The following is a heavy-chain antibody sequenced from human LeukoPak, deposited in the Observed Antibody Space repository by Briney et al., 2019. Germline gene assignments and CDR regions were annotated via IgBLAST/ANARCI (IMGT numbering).Heavy chain of an antibody. CDR1: GYAFTSFH. Sequence: ASVKVSCKTPGYAFTSFHVHWVRQAPGQGLEWMGRINTGNDHTRYSPKFQGRVTVAMDASATTAYMELNSLTSEDTAVYYCARKSTNAGGGFDYWGQGILVAVSS. CDR3: ARKSTNAGGGFDY. J-gene: IGHJ4*02. V-gene: IGHV1-3*04. CDR2: INTGNDHT. D-gene: IGHD2-8*01.